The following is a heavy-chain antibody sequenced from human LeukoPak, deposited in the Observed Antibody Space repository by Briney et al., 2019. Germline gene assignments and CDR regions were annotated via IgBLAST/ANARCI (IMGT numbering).Heavy chain of an antibody. Sequence: GASEKVSCKASGYTFTSYGISWVRQAPGQGLEWMGWISAYNGNTNYAQRLQGRVTMTTDTSTSTAYMELSSLRSEDTAVYYCARGEMATIKTGFDYWGQGTLVTVSS. J-gene: IGHJ4*02. V-gene: IGHV1-18*01. CDR1: GYTFTSYG. CDR3: ARGEMATIKTGFDY. CDR2: ISAYNGNT. D-gene: IGHD5-24*01.